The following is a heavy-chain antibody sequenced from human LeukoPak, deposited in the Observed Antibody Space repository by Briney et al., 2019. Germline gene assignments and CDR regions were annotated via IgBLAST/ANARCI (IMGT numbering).Heavy chain of an antibody. CDR1: GGSISSGGYS. Sequence: SQTLSLTCAVSGGSISSGGYSWSWIRRPPGKGLEWIGYIYHSGSTYYNPSLKSRVTISVDRSKNQFSLKLSSVTAADTAVYYCARVGYYDSSGAFDYWGQGTLVTVSS. CDR2: IYHSGST. J-gene: IGHJ4*02. V-gene: IGHV4-30-2*01. D-gene: IGHD3-22*01. CDR3: ARVGYYDSSGAFDY.